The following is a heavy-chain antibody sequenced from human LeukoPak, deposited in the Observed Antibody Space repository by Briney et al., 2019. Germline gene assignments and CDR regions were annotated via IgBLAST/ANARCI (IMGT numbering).Heavy chain of an antibody. Sequence: ASVKVSCKASRYTFTSYYMHWVRQAPGQGLEWMGIINPSGGSTSYAQKFQGRVTMTRDTSTSTVYMELSSLRSEDTAVYYCARGIAGSSGWDYYYYYYYGMDVWGQGTTVTVSS. V-gene: IGHV1-46*01. J-gene: IGHJ6*02. CDR1: RYTFTSYY. CDR3: ARGIAGSSGWDYYYYYYYGMDV. CDR2: INPSGGST. D-gene: IGHD6-19*01.